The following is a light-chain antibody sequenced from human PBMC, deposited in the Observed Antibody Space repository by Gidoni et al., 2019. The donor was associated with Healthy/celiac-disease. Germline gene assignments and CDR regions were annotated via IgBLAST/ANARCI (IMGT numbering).Light chain of an antibody. CDR1: QDISNY. J-gene: IGKJ4*01. Sequence: DIQMTQSPSSLSASVGDRVTITCQASQDISNYLNWYQQKPGKVPKLLIYVASNLETGVPSRFSGSGSGTDFTCTISSLQPEDIATYYCQQYDNLPLTFGGGTKVEIK. V-gene: IGKV1-33*01. CDR2: VAS. CDR3: QQYDNLPLT.